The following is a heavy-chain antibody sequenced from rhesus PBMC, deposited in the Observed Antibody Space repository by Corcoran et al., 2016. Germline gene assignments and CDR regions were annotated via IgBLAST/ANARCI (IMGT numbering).Heavy chain of an antibody. CDR2: FDGSGTT. CDR3: ASSSWSFYWYFDL. Sequence: QLQLPESGPGLVKPSETLSLTCAFSGGSTSGYWWSWSRQPQGKGLVLIGRFDGSGTTDSNPSLNSRVTMSRDTAKTQFSLKLSSGTAADTAVYSCASSSWSFYWYFDLWGPGAPITISS. V-gene: IGHV4-160*01. CDR1: GGSTSGYW. J-gene: IGHJ2*01. D-gene: IGHD6-13*01.